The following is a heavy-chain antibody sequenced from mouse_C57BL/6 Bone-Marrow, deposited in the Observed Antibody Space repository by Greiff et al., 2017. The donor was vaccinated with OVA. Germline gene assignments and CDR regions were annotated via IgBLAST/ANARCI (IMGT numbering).Heavy chain of an antibody. Sequence: QVQLQQPGAELVKPGASVKLSCKASGYTFTSYWMQWVKQRPGQGLEWIGEIDPSDSYTNYNQKFKGKATLTVDTSSSTAYIQLSSLTSEDSAVYYCARFGYYYGSSYPAWFAYWGQGTLVTVSA. CDR2: IDPSDSYT. D-gene: IGHD1-1*01. CDR3: ARFGYYYGSSYPAWFAY. CDR1: GYTFTSYW. V-gene: IGHV1-50*01. J-gene: IGHJ3*01.